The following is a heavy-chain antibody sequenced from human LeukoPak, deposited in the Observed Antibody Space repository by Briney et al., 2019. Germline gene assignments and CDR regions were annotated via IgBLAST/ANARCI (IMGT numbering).Heavy chain of an antibody. CDR2: TYYRSKWYN. CDR3: ARFPYSSSWYGYNWFDP. CDR1: GDSVSSNSAA. J-gene: IGHJ5*02. D-gene: IGHD6-13*01. V-gene: IGHV6-1*01. Sequence: SQTLSLTCAISGDSVSSNSAAWNWIRQSPSRGLEWLGRTYYRSKWYNDYAVSVQSRITIDPDTSNNQFSLQLNSVTPEDTAVYYCARFPYSSSWYGYNWFDPWGQGTLVTVSS.